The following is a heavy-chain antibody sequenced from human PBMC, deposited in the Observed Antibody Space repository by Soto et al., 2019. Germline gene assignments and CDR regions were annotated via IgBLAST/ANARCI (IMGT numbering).Heavy chain of an antibody. CDR3: ARDGKRWEHVGYFDY. CDR1: GFTFSDYT. CDR2: ISSSSSYI. V-gene: IGHV3-21*01. Sequence: EVQLVESGGGLVKPGGSLRLSFAASGFTFSDYTMNWVRQAPGKGLEWVSSISSSSSYIYYADSVKGRFTISRDNAKSSLYLQMNSLRAEDTAVYYCARDGKRWEHVGYFDYWGQGTLVTVSS. J-gene: IGHJ4*02. D-gene: IGHD1-26*01.